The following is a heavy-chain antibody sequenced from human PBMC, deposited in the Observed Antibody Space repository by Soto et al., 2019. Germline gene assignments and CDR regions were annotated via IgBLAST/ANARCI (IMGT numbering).Heavy chain of an antibody. V-gene: IGHV1-46*01. D-gene: IGHD2-21*02. CDR1: GYTFTSYY. CDR2: INPSGGST. CDR3: ARDGVVVTAINDY. J-gene: IGHJ4*02. Sequence: ASVKVSCKASGYTFTSYYMHWVRQTPGQGLERMGIINPSGGSTSYAQKFQGRVTMTRDTSTSTVYMELSSLRSEDTAVYYCARDGVVVTAINDYWGQGTLVTVSS.